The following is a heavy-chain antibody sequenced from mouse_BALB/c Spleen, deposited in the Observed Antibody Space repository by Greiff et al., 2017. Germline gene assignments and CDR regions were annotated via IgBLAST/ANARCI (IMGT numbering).Heavy chain of an antibody. CDR1: GFTFSSYA. CDR2: ISSGGST. CDR3: AREDGYDPFDY. Sequence: EVKLVESGGGLVKPGGSLKLSCAASGFTFSSYAMSWVRQTPEKRLEWVASISSGGSTYYPDSVKGRFTISRDNARNILYLQMSSLRSEDTAMYYCAREDGYDPFDYWGQGTTLTVSS. J-gene: IGHJ2*01. D-gene: IGHD2-2*01. V-gene: IGHV5-6-5*01.